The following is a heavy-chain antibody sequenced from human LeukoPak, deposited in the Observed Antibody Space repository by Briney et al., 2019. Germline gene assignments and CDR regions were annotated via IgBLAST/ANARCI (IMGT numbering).Heavy chain of an antibody. V-gene: IGHV3-53*01. D-gene: IGHD3-10*01. CDR2: IHSGVTT. CDR1: GFNVTSND. CDR3: ATYQGGPWLGEFK. J-gene: IGHJ4*02. Sequence: GGSLTLSCAASGFNVTSNDITWVRQAPGKELERVSLIHSGVTTYYADFVKGRFTFSRDDSKNTVDLQMNSLRVEDTAVYYCATYQGGPWLGEFKWGQGTLVTVSS.